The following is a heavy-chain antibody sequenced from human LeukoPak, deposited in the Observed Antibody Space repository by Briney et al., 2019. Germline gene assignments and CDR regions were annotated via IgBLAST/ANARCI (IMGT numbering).Heavy chain of an antibody. CDR2: IIPILDIA. D-gene: IGHD6-19*01. CDR3: ARSVIAVAGPDY. CDR1: GGTFSSYT. J-gene: IGHJ4*02. V-gene: IGHV1-69*02. Sequence: ASVKVSCKASGGTFSSYTISWVRQAPGQGLEWMGRIIPILDIANYAQKFQGRVTITADKSTSTAYMELSSLRSEDTAVYYCARSVIAVAGPDYWGQGTLVTVSS.